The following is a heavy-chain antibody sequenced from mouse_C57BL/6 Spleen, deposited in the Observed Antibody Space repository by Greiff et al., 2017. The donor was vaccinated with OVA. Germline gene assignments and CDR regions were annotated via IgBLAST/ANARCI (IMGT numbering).Heavy chain of an antibody. D-gene: IGHD1-1*01. CDR2: IYPSASET. CDR3: ALRQGNFDY. V-gene: IGHV1-52*01. Sequence: QVQLQQPGAELVRPGSSVKLSCKASGYTFPISCLSFFPPLPFPGLSLIGHIYPSASETHYNQKFKDKATLTVDKSSSTAYMQLSSLTSEDSAVYYCALRQGNFDYWGQGTTLTVSS. J-gene: IGHJ2*01. CDR1: GYTFPISC.